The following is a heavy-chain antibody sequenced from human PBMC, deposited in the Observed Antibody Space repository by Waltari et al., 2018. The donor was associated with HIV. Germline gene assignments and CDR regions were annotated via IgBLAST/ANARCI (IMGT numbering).Heavy chain of an antibody. V-gene: IGHV3-9*01. J-gene: IGHJ4*02. CDR2: ISWNSGSI. Sequence: EVQLVESGGGLVQPGRSLRLSCAASGFTFDDYAMHWVRQAPGKGLEWVSGISWNSGSIGYADSVKGRFTISRDNAKNSLYLQMNSLRAEDTALYYCAKSLLYYYDSSGYFDYWGQGTLVTVSS. D-gene: IGHD3-22*01. CDR3: AKSLLYYYDSSGYFDY. CDR1: GFTFDDYA.